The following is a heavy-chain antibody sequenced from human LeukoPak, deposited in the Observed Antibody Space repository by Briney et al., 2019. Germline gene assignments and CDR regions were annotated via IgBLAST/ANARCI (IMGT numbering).Heavy chain of an antibody. CDR1: GFTFSTYD. D-gene: IGHD2-2*03. V-gene: IGHV3-23*01. Sequence: GGSLRLSCAASGFTFSTYDMQWVHKAPGKGLEWVSGISRSGRTYYTDSVKGRFSISRDNSKDTLYLQMNSLRAEDTAVYYCAQGGYFAFDIWGQGTMVAVSS. J-gene: IGHJ3*02. CDR3: AQGGYFAFDI. CDR2: ISRSGRT.